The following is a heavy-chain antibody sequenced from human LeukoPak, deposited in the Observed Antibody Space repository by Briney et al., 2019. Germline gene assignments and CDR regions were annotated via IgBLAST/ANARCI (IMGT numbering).Heavy chain of an antibody. D-gene: IGHD3-3*01. CDR2: ISYDGSNK. CDR1: GFTFSSYA. V-gene: IGHV3-30*04. CDR3: ARDYSALDLLFD. Sequence: PGGSLRLSCAASGFTFSSYAMHWVRQAPGKGLEWVAVISYDGSNKYYADSVKGRFTISRDNSKNTLYLQMNSLRAEDTAVYYCARDYSALDLLFDWGQGTLVTVSS. J-gene: IGHJ4*02.